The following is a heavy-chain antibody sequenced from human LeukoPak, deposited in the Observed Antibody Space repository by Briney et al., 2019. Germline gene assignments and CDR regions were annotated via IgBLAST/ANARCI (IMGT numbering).Heavy chain of an antibody. CDR2: ISAYNGNT. CDR3: ARKNYYDSSSSY. J-gene: IGHJ4*02. D-gene: IGHD3-22*01. V-gene: IGHV1-18*01. Sequence: PGSSVKVSCKASGGTFSSYAISWVRQAPGQGLEWMGWISAYNGNTNYAQKLQGRVTMTTDTSTSTAYMELRSLRSDDTAVYYCARKNYYDSSSSYWGQGNLVTVSS. CDR1: GGTFSSYA.